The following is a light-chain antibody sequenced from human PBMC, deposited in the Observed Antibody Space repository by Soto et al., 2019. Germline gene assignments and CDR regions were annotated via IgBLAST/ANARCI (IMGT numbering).Light chain of an antibody. CDR2: DAS. CDR3: QHRSNWPSVT. V-gene: IGKV3-11*01. J-gene: IGKJ4*01. CDR1: QSVTTS. Sequence: EIVLTQSPATLSLSPGDRATLSCRASQSVTTSLAWYQHQPGQAPRLLIYDASNRPTGIPARFSGSGSGTHFSLTICSLESEDFAVYYCQHRSNWPSVTFGGGTKLEIK.